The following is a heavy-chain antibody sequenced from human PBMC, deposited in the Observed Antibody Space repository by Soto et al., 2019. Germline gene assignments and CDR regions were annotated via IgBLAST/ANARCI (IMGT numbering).Heavy chain of an antibody. Sequence: VQLVESGGGVVQPGRSLRLSCAASGFTFSDYGMHWVRQAPGKGLEWVAVIWSDGSRKYYAESVQGRFTVSRDNSMNRLYLQMNSVRAVDTAVYYCATGHDSSGYYDLHMWGQGTMVTVSS. D-gene: IGHD3-22*01. J-gene: IGHJ3*02. CDR1: GFTFSDYG. CDR2: IWSDGSRK. CDR3: ATGHDSSGYYDLHM. V-gene: IGHV3-33*01.